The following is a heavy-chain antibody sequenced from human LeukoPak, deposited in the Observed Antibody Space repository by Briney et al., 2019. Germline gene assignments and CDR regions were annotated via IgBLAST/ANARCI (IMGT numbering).Heavy chain of an antibody. Sequence: PGGSLRLSCAASGFTFDDYGMSWVRQAPGKGLEWVSGINWNGGSTGYADSVKGRFTISRDNAKNSLYLQMNSLRAEDTALYYCARDHKEWELLFHYLDYWGQGTLVTVSS. CDR3: ARDHKEWELLFHYLDY. CDR2: INWNGGST. D-gene: IGHD1-26*01. V-gene: IGHV3-20*04. CDR1: GFTFDDYG. J-gene: IGHJ4*02.